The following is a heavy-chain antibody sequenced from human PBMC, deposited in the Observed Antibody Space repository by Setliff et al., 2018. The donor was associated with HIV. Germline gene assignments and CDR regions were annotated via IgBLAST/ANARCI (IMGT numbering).Heavy chain of an antibody. V-gene: IGHV1-46*01. Sequence: VASVKVSCKASGYTFSRYYMHWVRQAPGQGLEWIGRINPNGGSRSYAQKFQGRVTMTRDTYTNTVYMELSSLRSEDTAVYYCARGWESRYQLLPGPFDYWGQGTLVTVSS. CDR3: ARGWESRYQLLPGPFDY. CDR2: INPNGGSR. D-gene: IGHD2-2*01. CDR1: GYTFSRYY. J-gene: IGHJ4*02.